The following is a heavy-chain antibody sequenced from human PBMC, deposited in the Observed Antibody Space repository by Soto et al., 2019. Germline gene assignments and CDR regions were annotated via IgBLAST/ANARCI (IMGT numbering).Heavy chain of an antibody. CDR2: INPKSRGT. CDR3: ARVTLKAGNWFDP. Sequence: QVKLVQSGGEVTKPGASVKVSCKSSGYTFTDYFIHWVRQVPGQGFEWMGWINPKSRGTNYAQKFQGRVTMTRDTSNSTAYMELRGLRSDDTAVYYCARVTLKAGNWFDPWGQGTLVTVSS. V-gene: IGHV1-2*02. J-gene: IGHJ5*02. CDR1: GYTFTDYF.